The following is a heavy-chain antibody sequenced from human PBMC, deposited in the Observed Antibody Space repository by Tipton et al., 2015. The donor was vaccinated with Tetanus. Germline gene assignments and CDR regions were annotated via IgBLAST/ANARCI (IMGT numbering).Heavy chain of an antibody. CDR3: ARSADNWFDP. Sequence: GLVKPSETLSLTCTVSGDSMNKYYWSWIRQPPGKGLEWISYIFYSGSTNYNPSLKSRVSISMYTSKNQISLKLSSVTAADTAIYYCARSADNWFDPWGQGILVTVSS. CDR1: GDSMNKYY. V-gene: IGHV4-59*01. CDR2: IFYSGST. J-gene: IGHJ5*02.